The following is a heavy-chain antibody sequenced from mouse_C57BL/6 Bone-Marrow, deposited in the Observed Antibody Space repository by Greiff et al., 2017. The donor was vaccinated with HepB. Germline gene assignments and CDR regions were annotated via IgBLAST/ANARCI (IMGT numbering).Heavy chain of an antibody. CDR2: IRSKSNNYAT. J-gene: IGHJ4*01. Sequence: GGGLVQPKGSLKLSCAASGFSFNTYAMNWVRQAPGKGLEWVARIRSKSNNYATYYADSVKDRFTISSDDSESMLYLQMNNLKTEDTAMYYCVRHRDYEGYWGQGISVTVSS. V-gene: IGHV10-1*01. D-gene: IGHD2-4*01. CDR1: GFSFNTYA. CDR3: VRHRDYEGY.